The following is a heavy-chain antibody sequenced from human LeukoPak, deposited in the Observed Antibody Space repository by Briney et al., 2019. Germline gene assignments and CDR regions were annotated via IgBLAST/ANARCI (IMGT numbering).Heavy chain of an antibody. CDR3: ASHYGDYDLVGWFDP. V-gene: IGHV4-59*01. J-gene: IGHJ5*02. CDR1: GGSITSYY. CDR2: IYYSGST. D-gene: IGHD4-17*01. Sequence: ETSETLSLTCTVSGGSITSYYWSWIRQPPGKGLEWIGYIYYSGSTNYNPSLKSRVTISVDTSKNQFSLKLSSVTAADTAVYYCASHYGDYDLVGWFDPWGQGTLVTVSS.